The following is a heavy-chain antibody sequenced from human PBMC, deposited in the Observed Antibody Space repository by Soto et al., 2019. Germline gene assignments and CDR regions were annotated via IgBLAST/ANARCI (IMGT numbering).Heavy chain of an antibody. CDR1: GGSISSYY. V-gene: IGHV4-59*01. Sequence: QVQLQESGPGLVKPSETLSLTCTVSGGSISSYYRSWIRQPPGKGLEWIGYIYYSGSTNYNPSLKSRVTISVDTSKNQFSLKLSSVTAADTAVYYCARSRTTVTPSGFQHWGQGTLVTVSS. CDR3: ARSRTTVTPSGFQH. D-gene: IGHD4-17*01. CDR2: IYYSGST. J-gene: IGHJ1*01.